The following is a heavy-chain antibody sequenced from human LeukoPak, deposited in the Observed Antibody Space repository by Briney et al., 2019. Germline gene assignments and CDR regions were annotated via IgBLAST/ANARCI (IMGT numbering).Heavy chain of an antibody. J-gene: IGHJ4*02. Sequence: SETLSLTCTVSGGSISSSSYYWGWIRQPPGKGLEWIGSIYYSGSTYYNPSLKSRVTISVDTSKNQFSLKLSSVTAADTAVYYCARHFLTRGNEVTTPADYWGQGTLVTVSS. CDR2: IYYSGST. D-gene: IGHD4-17*01. CDR3: ARHFLTRGNEVTTPADY. CDR1: GGSISSSSYY. V-gene: IGHV4-39*01.